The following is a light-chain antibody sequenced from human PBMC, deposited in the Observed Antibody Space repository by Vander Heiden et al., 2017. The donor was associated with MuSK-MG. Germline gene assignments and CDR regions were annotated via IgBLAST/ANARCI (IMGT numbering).Light chain of an antibody. Sequence: EIVLTQSPGTLSLSPGERATLSCRARQSVSRHLAWYQHKPGQAPRLLIYDASSRATGIPDRFSGSGSGTDFTLTISRLEPEDFAVYYCHQYGSAPRTFGQGTKVEIK. CDR3: HQYGSAPRT. CDR1: QSVSRH. CDR2: DAS. J-gene: IGKJ1*01. V-gene: IGKV3-20*01.